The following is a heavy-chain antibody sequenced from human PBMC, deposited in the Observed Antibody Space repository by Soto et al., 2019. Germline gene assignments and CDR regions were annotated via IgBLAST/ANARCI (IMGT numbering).Heavy chain of an antibody. J-gene: IGHJ4*02. CDR2: ISYDGSNK. CDR3: AREKGGSGWYVVLDY. D-gene: IGHD6-19*01. V-gene: IGHV3-30-3*01. CDR1: GFTFSSYA. Sequence: QVQLVESGGGVVQPGRSLRLSCAASGFTFSSYAMHWVRQAPGKGLEWVAVISYDGSNKYYAHSVKGRFTISRDNAKNTLYLQLSSLRADDTAVYYCAREKGGSGWYVVLDYWGQGTLVPVSS.